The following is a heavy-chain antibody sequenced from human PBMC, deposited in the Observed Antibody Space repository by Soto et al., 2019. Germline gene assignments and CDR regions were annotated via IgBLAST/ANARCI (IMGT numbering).Heavy chain of an antibody. CDR1: GYTFTGYY. D-gene: IGHD6-19*01. Sequence: ASVKVSCKASGYTFTGYYMHWVRQAPGQGLEWMGWINPNSGGTNYAQKFQGWVTMTRDTSISTACMELSRLRSDDTAVYYCSKDPLGIAVAGPNWFDPWGQGTLVTVSS. CDR2: INPNSGGT. V-gene: IGHV1-2*04. CDR3: SKDPLGIAVAGPNWFDP. J-gene: IGHJ5*02.